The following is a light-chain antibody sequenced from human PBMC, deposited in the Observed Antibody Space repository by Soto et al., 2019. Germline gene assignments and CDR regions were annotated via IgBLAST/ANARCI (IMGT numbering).Light chain of an antibody. CDR1: LSNIGSNF. CDR3: AAWDDSLRGLV. V-gene: IGLV1-47*01. CDR2: RNN. Sequence: QSVLTQPPSASGTPGQRVTISCSGSLSNIGSNFIYWYQQLPGSAPKLLINRNNERPSGVPDRFSGSKSGTSASLAISGLRSEDEADYHCAAWDDSLRGLVFGGGTQLTVL. J-gene: IGLJ2*01.